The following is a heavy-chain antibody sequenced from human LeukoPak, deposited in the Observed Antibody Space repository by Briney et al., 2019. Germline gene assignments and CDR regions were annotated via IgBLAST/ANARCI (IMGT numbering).Heavy chain of an antibody. V-gene: IGHV4-59*01. J-gene: IGHJ4*02. CDR3: ARAGGYDFWSGYYFDY. CDR2: IYYIGST. D-gene: IGHD3-3*01. CDR1: GGSLSTYY. Sequence: SETLSLTCTVSGGSLSTYYWSWIRQPPGKGLEWIGYIYYIGSTNYNPSLRSRVTISVDTSKNQFSLKLSSVTAADTAVYYCARAGGYDFWSGYYFDYWGQGTLVTVSS.